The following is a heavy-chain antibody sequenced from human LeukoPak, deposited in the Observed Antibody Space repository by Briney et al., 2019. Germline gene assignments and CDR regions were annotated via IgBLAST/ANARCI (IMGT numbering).Heavy chain of an antibody. CDR3: AKALAARPPFGHYYYMDV. CDR2: ISGSGGST. CDR1: GFTFSSYA. D-gene: IGHD6-6*01. V-gene: IGHV3-23*01. J-gene: IGHJ6*03. Sequence: GGSLRLSCATSGFTFSSYAMSWVRQAPGKGLEWVSAISGSGGSTYYADSVKGRFTISRDNSKNTLYLQMNSLGAEDTAVYYCAKALAARPPFGHYYYMDVWGKGTTVTVSS.